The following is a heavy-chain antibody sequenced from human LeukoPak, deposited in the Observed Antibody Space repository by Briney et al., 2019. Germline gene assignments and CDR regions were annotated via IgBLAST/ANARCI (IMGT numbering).Heavy chain of an antibody. CDR3: ARWASIQATYFFDY. CDR2: IWYDGSYK. CDR1: GFTFNSYG. J-gene: IGHJ4*02. V-gene: IGHV3-33*01. D-gene: IGHD2-21*01. Sequence: GGSLRLSCAASGFTFNSYGMRWVRQAPGKGLEWVAVIWYDGSYKYYADSVKGRFTISKDNSKNTLELQMSSLRADDTAVYYCARWASIQATYFFDYWGQGTLVTVSS.